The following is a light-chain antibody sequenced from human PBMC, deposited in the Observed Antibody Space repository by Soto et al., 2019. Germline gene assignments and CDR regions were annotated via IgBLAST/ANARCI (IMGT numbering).Light chain of an antibody. J-gene: IGLJ3*02. V-gene: IGLV1-44*01. CDR1: SSNIGSNT. CDR3: AAWDESLNGPGWV. CDR2: SNN. Sequence: QSVLTQPPSASGTPGQRVTISCSGSSSNIGSNTVNWYQQLPGTAPKLLIYSNNQRPSGVPDRFSGSKSGTSASLAISGLQSEDEADYYCAAWDESLNGPGWVFGGGTKLTVL.